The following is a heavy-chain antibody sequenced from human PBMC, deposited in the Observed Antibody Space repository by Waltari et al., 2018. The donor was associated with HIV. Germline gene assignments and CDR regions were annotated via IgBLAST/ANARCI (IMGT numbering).Heavy chain of an antibody. CDR1: GFTFSYYW. D-gene: IGHD6-13*01. CDR3: ARDLSIAAAGADY. Sequence: EVQLVESGGGLVQPGGSLRLSCAASGFTFSYYWMSWFRQAPGKGLEWVDNIKQDGSEKYYGDSVKCRFTISRDNAKNSLYLKMNSLRAEDTAVYYCARDLSIAAAGADYWGQGTLVTVSS. J-gene: IGHJ4*02. CDR2: IKQDGSEK. V-gene: IGHV3-7*01.